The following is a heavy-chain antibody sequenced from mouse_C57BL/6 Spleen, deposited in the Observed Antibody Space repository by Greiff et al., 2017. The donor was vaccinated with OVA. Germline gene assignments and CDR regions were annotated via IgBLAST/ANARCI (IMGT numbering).Heavy chain of an antibody. J-gene: IGHJ4*01. CDR3: ARKDYSNYEYYAMDY. Sequence: QVQLQQSGAELARPGASVKMSCKASGYTFTSYTMHWVKQRPGQGLEWIGYINPSSGYTKYNQKFKDKATLTADKSSSTAYMQLSSLTSEDSAVYYCARKDYSNYEYYAMDYWGQGTSVTVSS. CDR2: INPSSGYT. CDR1: GYTFTSYT. D-gene: IGHD2-5*01. V-gene: IGHV1-4*01.